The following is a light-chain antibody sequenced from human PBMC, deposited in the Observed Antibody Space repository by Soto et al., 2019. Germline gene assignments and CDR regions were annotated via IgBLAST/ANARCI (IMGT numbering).Light chain of an antibody. CDR3: QHYGSPRT. CDR1: QSISTNF. V-gene: IGKV3-20*01. CDR2: GAS. J-gene: IGKJ1*01. Sequence: ELVLTQSPGTLSLSPGERATLSCRASQSISTNFLAWYQQKPGQAPRLLIYGASGRATGIPDRFSGSGSGTDFTLTISRLEPEDFAVYYCQHYGSPRTFGQGTKV.